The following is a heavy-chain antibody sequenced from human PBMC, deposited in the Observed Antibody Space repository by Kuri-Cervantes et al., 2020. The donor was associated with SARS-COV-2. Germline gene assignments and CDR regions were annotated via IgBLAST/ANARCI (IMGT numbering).Heavy chain of an antibody. J-gene: IGHJ5*02. D-gene: IGHD5-18*01. CDR3: ARLGGYRSGYNWFDP. CDR2: IYTSGST. CDR1: GGSISSYH. Sequence: SETLSLTCTVSGGSISSYHWSWIRQPAGKGLEWIGRIYTSGSTYYNPSLKSRVTISVDTSKNQFSLNLISVTAADTAVYYCARLGGYRSGYNWFDPWGQGTLVTASS. V-gene: IGHV4-4*07.